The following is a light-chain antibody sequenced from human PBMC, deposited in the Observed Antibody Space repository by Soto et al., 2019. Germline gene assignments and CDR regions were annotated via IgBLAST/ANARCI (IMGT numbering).Light chain of an antibody. J-gene: IGLJ2*01. CDR2: EVS. CDR3: ASYTSSSTSVI. Sequence: QSALTQPASVSGSPGQSLTISCTGTSSDVGGYKYVSWYQQHPDKAPKLIIFEVSNRPSGISSRFSGSKSGNTASLTISGLQAEDDADYYCASYTSSSTSVIFGRGTKVTVL. CDR1: SSDVGGYKY. V-gene: IGLV2-14*01.